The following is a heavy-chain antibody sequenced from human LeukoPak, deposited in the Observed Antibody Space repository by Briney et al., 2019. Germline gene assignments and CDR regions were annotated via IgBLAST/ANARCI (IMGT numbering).Heavy chain of an antibody. CDR3: ARAERRSFYDSSAGSRFDP. CDR2: IYYSGST. V-gene: IGHV4-59*08. Sequence: KPSETLSLTCTVSGGSISSYYWSWIRQPPGKGLEWNAYIYYSGSTNYNPSLKSRVTISVDTSKNQFSLKLSSVTAADTAVYYCARAERRSFYDSSAGSRFDPWGQGTLVTVSS. CDR1: GGSISSYY. J-gene: IGHJ5*02. D-gene: IGHD3-22*01.